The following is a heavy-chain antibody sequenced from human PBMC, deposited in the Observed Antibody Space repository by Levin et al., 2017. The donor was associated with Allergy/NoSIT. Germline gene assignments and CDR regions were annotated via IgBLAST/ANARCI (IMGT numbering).Heavy chain of an antibody. CDR1: GFTFSSYA. CDR2: ISGGGSST. J-gene: IGHJ4*02. D-gene: IGHD6-19*01. CDR3: AKVSDTSGWYFFDY. V-gene: IGHV3-23*01. Sequence: GGSLRLSCAASGFTFSSYAMRWVRQAPGKGLEWVSAISGGGSSTYYADSVKGRFTISRDNSKNTLYLQMNSLRAEDTAVYYCAKVSDTSGWYFFDYWGQGTLVTVSS.